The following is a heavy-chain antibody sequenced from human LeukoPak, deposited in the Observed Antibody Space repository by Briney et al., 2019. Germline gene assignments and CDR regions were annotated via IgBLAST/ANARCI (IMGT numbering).Heavy chain of an antibody. CDR2: IYYSGST. CDR1: GASIRSYY. J-gene: IGHJ4*02. CDR3: ARGVYYDSSGYYSYYFDY. Sequence: SETLSLTCTVSGASIRSYYWSWIRQPPGKGLEWIGYIYYSGSTNYNPSLKSRVTISVDTSKNQFSLKLSSVTAADTAVYYCARGVYYDSSGYYSYYFDYWGQGTLVTVSS. V-gene: IGHV4-59*01. D-gene: IGHD3-22*01.